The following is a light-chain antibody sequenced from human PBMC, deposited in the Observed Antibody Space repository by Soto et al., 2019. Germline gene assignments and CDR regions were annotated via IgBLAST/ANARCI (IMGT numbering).Light chain of an antibody. J-gene: IGLJ1*01. Sequence: LTQPASVSGSPGQSITISCTGTSSDVGGYNYVSWYQQHPGKAPKLMIYDVSNRPSGVSNRFSGSKSGNTASLTISGLQAEDEADYYCSSYTSSSPLFGTGTKLTVL. CDR3: SSYTSSSPL. CDR1: SSDVGGYNY. CDR2: DVS. V-gene: IGLV2-14*01.